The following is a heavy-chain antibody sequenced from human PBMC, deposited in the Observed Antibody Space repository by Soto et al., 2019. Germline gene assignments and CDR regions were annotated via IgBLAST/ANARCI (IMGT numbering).Heavy chain of an antibody. CDR3: ARDRQKALVVVAATGGFDY. D-gene: IGHD2-15*01. Sequence: GGSLRLSCAVSGFTFSSYSMHWVRQDPDMGLEWVAFISFAGNNKYYADSVKGRFTVSRDNSNNMLYLEMNSLRPDDTAVYYCARDRQKALVVVAATGGFDYWGQGTPVTVFS. V-gene: IGHV3-30*04. J-gene: IGHJ4*02. CDR2: ISFAGNNK. CDR1: GFTFSSYS.